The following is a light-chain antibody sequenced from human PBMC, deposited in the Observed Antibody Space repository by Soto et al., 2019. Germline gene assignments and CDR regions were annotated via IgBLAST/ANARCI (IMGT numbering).Light chain of an antibody. CDR1: TGAVTSGYY. CDR2: STS. J-gene: IGLJ3*02. Sequence: QAVVTHQPSLTVSPGGTVTLTCASSTGAVTSGYYANWFQQKHGQAPRALISSTSKNHSWTPARFSGSLLRGKAALTLSGVQPEDEAEYYCLLFYRDAWVFGGGTQLTVL. CDR3: LLFYRDAWV. V-gene: IGLV7-43*01.